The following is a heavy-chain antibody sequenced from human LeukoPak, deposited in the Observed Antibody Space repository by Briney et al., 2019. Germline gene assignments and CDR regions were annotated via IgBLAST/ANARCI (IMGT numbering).Heavy chain of an antibody. J-gene: IGHJ4*02. CDR2: ITWNSGNI. CDR1: GFTFDDYA. CDR3: AKSRGYHGSGREPFDY. D-gene: IGHD3-10*01. V-gene: IGHV3-9*01. Sequence: PGGSLRLSCAASGFTFDDYAMHWVRQAPGKGLEWVSGITWNSGNIAQADSVKGRFTISRDNAKNSLHLQMDSLRPEDTALYYWAKSRGYHGSGREPFDYWGQGTLVTASS.